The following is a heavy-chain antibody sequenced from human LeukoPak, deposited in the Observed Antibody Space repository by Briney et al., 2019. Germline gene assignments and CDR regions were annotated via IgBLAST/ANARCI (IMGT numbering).Heavy chain of an antibody. CDR2: ISGYNGNT. CDR1: GYIFSTYG. Sequence: ASLKVSCKASGYIFSTYGISWVRQAPGQGLEWMGCISGYNGNTNYAQKLQGRVTMTTDTSTSTAYMELRSLRSDDTAVYYCARRRSEEFDFDCWGQGTLVTVSS. V-gene: IGHV1-18*01. D-gene: IGHD6-19*01. J-gene: IGHJ4*02. CDR3: ARRRSEEFDFDC.